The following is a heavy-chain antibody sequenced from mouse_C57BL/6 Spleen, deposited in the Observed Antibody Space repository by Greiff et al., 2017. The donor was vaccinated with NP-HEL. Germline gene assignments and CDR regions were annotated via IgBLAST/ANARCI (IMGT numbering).Heavy chain of an antibody. D-gene: IGHD2-4*01. CDR3: AREGLEEAWFAY. CDR2: ISSGSSTI. V-gene: IGHV5-17*01. J-gene: IGHJ3*01. Sequence: EVKVEESGGGLVKPGGSLKLSCAASGFTFSDYGMHWVRQAPEKGLEWVAYISSGSSTIYYADTVKGRFTISRDNAKNTLFLQMTSLRSEDTAMYYCAREGLEEAWFAYWGQGTLVTVSA. CDR1: GFTFSDYG.